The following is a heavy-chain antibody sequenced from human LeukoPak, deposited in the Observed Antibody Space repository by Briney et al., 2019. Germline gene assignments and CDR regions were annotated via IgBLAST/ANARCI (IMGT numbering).Heavy chain of an antibody. CDR1: GGTFSSYA. Sequence: SVKVSCKASGGTFSSYAISWVRQAPGQGLEWMGGIIPIFGTANYAQKFQGRVTITADEFTSTAYMELSSLRSEDTAVYYCASDLERDGYNMPETPWGQGTLVTVSS. CDR2: IIPIFGTA. V-gene: IGHV1-69*13. CDR3: ASDLERDGYNMPETP. D-gene: IGHD5-24*01. J-gene: IGHJ5*02.